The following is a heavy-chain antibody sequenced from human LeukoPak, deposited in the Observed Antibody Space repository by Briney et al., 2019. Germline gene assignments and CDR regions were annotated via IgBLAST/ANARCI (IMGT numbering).Heavy chain of an antibody. D-gene: IGHD4-17*01. CDR2: INPNSGGT. CDR1: GYTFIGYY. V-gene: IGHV1-2*06. J-gene: IGHJ3*02. Sequence: EASVKVSCKASGYTFIGYYMHWVRQAPGQGLEWMGRINPNSGGTNYAQKFQGRVTMTRDTSISTAYMELSRLRSDDTAVYYCARDQNPTVTTRGAFDIWGQGTMVTVSS. CDR3: ARDQNPTVTTRGAFDI.